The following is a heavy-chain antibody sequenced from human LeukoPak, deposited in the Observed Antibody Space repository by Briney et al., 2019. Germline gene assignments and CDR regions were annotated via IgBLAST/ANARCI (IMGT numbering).Heavy chain of an antibody. V-gene: IGHV3-48*03. J-gene: IGHJ4*02. Sequence: GGSLRLSCAASGFTFSSYEMNWVRPAPGEGLEWVSYISNSDNTRTYADSVKGRFTISRDNAKNPLYLDMNSLRAEDTAVYYCAREIVSAVAGNFDYWGQGTLVTVSS. D-gene: IGHD6-19*01. CDR1: GFTFSSYE. CDR3: AREIVSAVAGNFDY. CDR2: ISNSDNTR.